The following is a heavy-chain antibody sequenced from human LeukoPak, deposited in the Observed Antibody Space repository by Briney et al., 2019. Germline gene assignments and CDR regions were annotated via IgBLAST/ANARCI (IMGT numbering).Heavy chain of an antibody. J-gene: IGHJ4*02. D-gene: IGHD2-21*01. Sequence: QPGGSLRLSCAASGFTFTNYWMGWVRQAPGKGPEWVANIKQDGREKYYVDSVKGRFTISRDNAKDSLYLQMNSLRVEDTALYYCARLYLDSSLFDFRGQGTLVTVSS. CDR3: ARLYLDSSLFDF. V-gene: IGHV3-7*01. CDR2: IKQDGREK. CDR1: GFTFTNYW.